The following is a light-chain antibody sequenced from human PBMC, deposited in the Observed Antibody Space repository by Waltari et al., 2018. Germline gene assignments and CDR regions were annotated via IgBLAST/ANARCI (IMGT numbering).Light chain of an antibody. CDR1: HGVSSY. Sequence: EIVLTQSPATLSLSPGERATLSCRASHGVSSYLAWYQQKPGQAPRLLIYDASNRATGIPAMFSGSGSGTDFTLTISSLEPEDFAVYYCQQRSNWLTFGGGTKVEIK. V-gene: IGKV3-11*01. CDR3: QQRSNWLT. CDR2: DAS. J-gene: IGKJ4*01.